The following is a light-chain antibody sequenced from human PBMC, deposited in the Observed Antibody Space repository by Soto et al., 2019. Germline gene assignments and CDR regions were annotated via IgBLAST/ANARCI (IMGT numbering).Light chain of an antibody. J-gene: IGKJ2*01. CDR2: KAS. V-gene: IGKV1-5*03. CDR3: HQSDRFPYT. CDR1: QSISNW. Sequence: DIQMTQSPSTLSASVGDTVTITCRASQSISNWLAWYQQKPGQAPKLLIHKASTLESGVPSRFSGSGSGTEFTLTISSLQPDDFATFYCHQSDRFPYTFGQGTKLEI.